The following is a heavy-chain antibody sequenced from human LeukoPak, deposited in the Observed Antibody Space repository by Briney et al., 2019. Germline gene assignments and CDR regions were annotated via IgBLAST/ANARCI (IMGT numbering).Heavy chain of an antibody. Sequence: ASVKVSCKASGYTFSSYGISWVRQAPGQGLEWMGWISAYNGNTNYAQKFQGRVTMTTDTSTRTVYMELRSLRSDDTAVYYCARDEPDNSFWVDPWGQGTLVTVSS. CDR2: ISAYNGNT. D-gene: IGHD1-14*01. CDR3: ARDEPDNSFWVDP. J-gene: IGHJ5*02. V-gene: IGHV1-18*01. CDR1: GYTFSSYG.